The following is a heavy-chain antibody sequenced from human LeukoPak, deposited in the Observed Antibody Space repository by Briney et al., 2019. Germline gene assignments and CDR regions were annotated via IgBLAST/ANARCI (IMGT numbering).Heavy chain of an antibody. CDR2: ISSSSSYI. V-gene: IGHV3-21*01. Sequence: PGGSLRLSCAASGFTFSSYSMNWVRQAPGKGLEWLSSISSSSSYIYYADSVKGRFTISRDNAKNSLYLQMNSLRAEYTAVYYCARDFAEYCSGGSCYHFDIWGQGTMVTVSS. CDR3: ARDFAEYCSGGSCYHFDI. CDR1: GFTFSSYS. J-gene: IGHJ3*02. D-gene: IGHD2-15*01.